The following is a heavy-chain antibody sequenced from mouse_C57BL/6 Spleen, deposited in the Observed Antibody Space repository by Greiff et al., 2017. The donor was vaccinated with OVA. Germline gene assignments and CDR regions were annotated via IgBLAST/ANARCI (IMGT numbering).Heavy chain of an antibody. J-gene: IGHJ1*03. CDR1: GYAFSSYW. Sequence: QVQLQQSGAELVKPGASVKISCKASGYAFSSYWMNWVKQRPGKGLEWIGQIYPGDGDTNYNGKFKGKATLTADKSSSTAYMQLSSLISEDSAVYFCARSGAYDYGYFDVWGTGTTVTVSS. V-gene: IGHV1-80*01. CDR2: IYPGDGDT. CDR3: ARSGAYDYGYFDV. D-gene: IGHD2-4*01.